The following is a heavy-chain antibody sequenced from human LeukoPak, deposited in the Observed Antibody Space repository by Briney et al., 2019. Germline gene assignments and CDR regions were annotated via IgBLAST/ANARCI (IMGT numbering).Heavy chain of an antibody. D-gene: IGHD5-12*01. Sequence: PSETLSLTCTVSGGSISSYYWSWIRQPPGKGLEWIGYIYYSGSTNYNPSLKSRVTISVDTSKNQFSLKLSSVTAADTAVYYCARSYSGYDPYFWDYWGQGTLVTVSS. CDR3: ARSYSGYDPYFWDY. J-gene: IGHJ4*02. CDR1: GGSISSYY. CDR2: IYYSGST. V-gene: IGHV4-59*12.